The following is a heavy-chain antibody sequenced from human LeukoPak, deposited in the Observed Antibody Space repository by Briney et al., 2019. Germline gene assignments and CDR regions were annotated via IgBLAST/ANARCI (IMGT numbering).Heavy chain of an antibody. CDR3: ARARFGYNRGPFDY. Sequence: PGGSLRLSCAASGFTFSNYAIHWVRQAPGKGLEWVAFISYDGSNKHYADSVKGRFTISRDNSKNTLYLQMNSLRPEDTAVYYCARARFGYNRGPFDYWGQEILVTVSS. CDR2: ISYDGSNK. J-gene: IGHJ4*02. V-gene: IGHV3-30-3*01. CDR1: GFTFSNYA. D-gene: IGHD5-24*01.